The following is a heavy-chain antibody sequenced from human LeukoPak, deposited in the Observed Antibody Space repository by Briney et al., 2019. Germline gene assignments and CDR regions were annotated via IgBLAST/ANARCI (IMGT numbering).Heavy chain of an antibody. CDR3: ARDGLMIRGVISYYYSDY. Sequence: GASVKVSCKASGGTFSSYAISWVRQAPGQGLEWMGGIIPIFGTANYAQKFQGRVTITADESTSTAYMELSSLRSEDTAVYYCARDGLMIRGVISYYYSDYWGQGTLVTVSS. CDR1: GGTFSSYA. J-gene: IGHJ4*02. D-gene: IGHD3-10*01. V-gene: IGHV1-69*13. CDR2: IIPIFGTA.